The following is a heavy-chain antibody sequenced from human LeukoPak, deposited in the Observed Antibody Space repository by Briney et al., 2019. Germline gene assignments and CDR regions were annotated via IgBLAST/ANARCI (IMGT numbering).Heavy chain of an antibody. CDR1: GFTFSTYA. Sequence: GSLRLSCAASGFTFSTYAMSWVRQAPGKGLEWVSGISGSGDNTNYADSVKGRFTISRDNSKNTLSLQMSSLRVEDTAVYYCARGLASTDAFDIWGQGTMVTVSS. D-gene: IGHD5-12*01. J-gene: IGHJ3*02. V-gene: IGHV3-23*01. CDR3: ARGLASTDAFDI. CDR2: ISGSGDNT.